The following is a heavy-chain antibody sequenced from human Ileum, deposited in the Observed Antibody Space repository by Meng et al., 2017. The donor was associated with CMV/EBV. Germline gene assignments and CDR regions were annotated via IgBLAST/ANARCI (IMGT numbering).Heavy chain of an antibody. CDR1: GYTFTGYY. Sequence: ASVKVSCKASGYTFTGYYMHWVRQAPGQGLEWMGWINPNSGGTNYAQKFQGRVTMTRDTSISTAYMELSRLRSDDTAVYYCARGGAGYCSSTSCSSTLYYYYGMDVWGQGTTVTGSS. CDR2: INPNSGGT. J-gene: IGHJ6*01. V-gene: IGHV1-2*02. D-gene: IGHD2-2*01. CDR3: ARGGAGYCSSTSCSSTLYYYYGMDV.